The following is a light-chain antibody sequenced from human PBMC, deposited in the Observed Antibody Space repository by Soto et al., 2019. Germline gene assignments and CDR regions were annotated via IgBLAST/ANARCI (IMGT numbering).Light chain of an antibody. CDR2: DVT. CDR3: TSYAGSNIPVL. CDR1: SSDVGGYNF. J-gene: IGLJ2*01. Sequence: QSALTQPPSASGSPGQSVTISCTGTSSDVGGYNFVSWYQQHPGKAPNPMIYDVTERPSGVPDRFSGSKSGNTASLTVSGLQGEDEADYYCTSYAGSNIPVLFGGGTKLTVL. V-gene: IGLV2-8*01.